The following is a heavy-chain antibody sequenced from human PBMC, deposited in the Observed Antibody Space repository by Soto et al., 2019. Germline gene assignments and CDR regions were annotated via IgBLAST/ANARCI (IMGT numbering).Heavy chain of an antibody. CDR2: ISYDGSNK. V-gene: IGHV3-30-3*01. J-gene: IGHJ4*02. CDR1: GFTFSSYA. CDR3: ARDLSPDYYDSSGFYGCFNY. D-gene: IGHD3-22*01. Sequence: GGSLRLSCAASGFTFSSYAMHWVRQAPGKGLEWVAVISYDGSNKYCADSVKGRFTISRDNSKNTLYLQMNSLRAEDTAVYYCARDLSPDYYDSSGFYGCFNYWGQGTLVTVSS.